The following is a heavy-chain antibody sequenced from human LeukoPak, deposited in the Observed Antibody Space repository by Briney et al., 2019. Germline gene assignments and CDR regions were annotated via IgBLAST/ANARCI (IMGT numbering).Heavy chain of an antibody. D-gene: IGHD1-26*01. Sequence: KPSETLSLTCTVSDYSISSGYYWGWIRQPPRKGLEWIGSIFHSGSTYYNPSLKSRVTISVDTSKNQFSLKLSSVTAADTAVYYCARVDYIVGATDYWGQGTLVTVSS. CDR1: DYSISSGYY. CDR2: IFHSGST. J-gene: IGHJ4*02. V-gene: IGHV4-38-2*02. CDR3: ARVDYIVGATDY.